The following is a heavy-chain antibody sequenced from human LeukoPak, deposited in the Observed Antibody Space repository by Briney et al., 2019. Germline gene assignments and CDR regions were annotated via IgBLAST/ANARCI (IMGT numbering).Heavy chain of an antibody. V-gene: IGHV3-7*01. CDR3: ARDVSGYSDFDY. D-gene: IGHD5-18*01. CDR2: IKQDGSEK. CDR1: GFTFGSYW. J-gene: IGHJ4*02. Sequence: PGGSLRLSCAASGFTFGSYWMSWVRQAPGKGLEWVANIKQDGSEKYYVDSVKGRFTISRDNAKNSLYLQMNSLRAEDTAVYYCARDVSGYSDFDYWGQGTLVTVSS.